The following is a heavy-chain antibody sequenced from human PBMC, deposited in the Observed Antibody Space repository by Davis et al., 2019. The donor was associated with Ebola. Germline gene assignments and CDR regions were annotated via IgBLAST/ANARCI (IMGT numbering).Heavy chain of an antibody. D-gene: IGHD2-2*02. CDR1: GFTVSSNY. CDR3: ARGGYCSSTSCYSLDY. V-gene: IGHV3-53*04. CDR2: IYSGGST. Sequence: GGSLRLSFPASGFTVSSNYMSWVRQAPGKGLEWVSVIYSGGSTYYADSVKGRFTISRHNSKNTPYLQMNSLRAEDTAVYYCARGGYCSSTSCYSLDYWGQGTLVTVSS. J-gene: IGHJ4*02.